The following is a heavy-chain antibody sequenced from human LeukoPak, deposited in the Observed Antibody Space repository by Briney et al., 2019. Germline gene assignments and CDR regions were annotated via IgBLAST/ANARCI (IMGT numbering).Heavy chain of an antibody. D-gene: IGHD3-22*01. CDR3: ARDPYYDSSGYLNP. J-gene: IGHJ5*02. V-gene: IGHV4-61*02. Sequence: SETLSLTCTVSGGSISSGSYYWSWIRQPAGKGLKWIGRIYTSGSTNYNPSLKSRVTISVDTSKNQFSLKLSSVTAADTAVYYCARDPYYDSSGYLNPWGQGTLVTVSS. CDR2: IYTSGST. CDR1: GGSISSGSYY.